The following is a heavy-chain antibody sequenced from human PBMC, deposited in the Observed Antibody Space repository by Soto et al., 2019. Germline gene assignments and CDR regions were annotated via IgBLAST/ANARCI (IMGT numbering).Heavy chain of an antibody. CDR1: GFTFSSYS. J-gene: IGHJ4*02. D-gene: IGHD1-26*01. Sequence: EVQLVESGGGLVQPGGSLRLSCAASGFTFSSYSMNWVRQAPGKGLEWVSYISSSSSTIYYADSVKGRFTISRDNAKNLLYLLMNSLRAEETAVYYFAIDLYYFLFGYWGQGTQVTVCS. V-gene: IGHV3-48*01. CDR3: AIDLYYFLFGY. CDR2: ISSSSSTI.